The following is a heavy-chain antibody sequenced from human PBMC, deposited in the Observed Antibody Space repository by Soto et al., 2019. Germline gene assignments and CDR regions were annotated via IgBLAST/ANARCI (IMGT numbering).Heavy chain of an antibody. J-gene: IGHJ6*02. Sequence: SQNLSVGCTVSAYTLSGGYYWGWIRQPPGRGRGWIGSIYHSGSTYYNPSLKSRVTISVDTSKSPFSPKLSSVTAADTAVYYCARVTCSTTSCSMHYYEGMDVWGQGTTVTIS. CDR2: IYHSGST. CDR1: AYTLSGGYY. D-gene: IGHD2-2*01. V-gene: IGHV4-38-2*02. CDR3: ARVTCSTTSCSMHYYEGMDV.